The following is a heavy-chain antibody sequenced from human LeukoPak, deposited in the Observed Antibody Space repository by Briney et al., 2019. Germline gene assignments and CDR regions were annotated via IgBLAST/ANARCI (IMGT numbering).Heavy chain of an antibody. V-gene: IGHV4-61*01. CDR2: IHYNGST. J-gene: IGHJ4*02. CDR1: GVSVSSGSYY. D-gene: IGHD3-22*01. Sequence: SETLSLTCTVSGVSVSSGSYYWSWIPQPPGKGLEWIGYIHYNGSTNYNPSLKSRVTMSVDTSKNQFSLRLSSVNGADTTMYYCAREGGSRDSGYLRPYNFDYWGQGTLVTVSS. CDR3: AREGGSRDSGYLRPYNFDY.